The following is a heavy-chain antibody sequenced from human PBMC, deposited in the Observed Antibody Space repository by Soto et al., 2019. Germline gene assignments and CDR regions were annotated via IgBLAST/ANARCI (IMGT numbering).Heavy chain of an antibody. D-gene: IGHD3-9*01. J-gene: IGHJ4*02. CDR1: GFTFSSYG. Sequence: QVQLVESGGGVVQPGRSLRLSCAASGFTFSSYGMHWVRQAPGKGLERVAVISYDGSNKYYADPVKGRFTISRDNSKNTLYLQMNSLRAEDTAVYYCAKAPYYDILTGSDYFDYWGQGTLVTVSS. V-gene: IGHV3-30*18. CDR2: ISYDGSNK. CDR3: AKAPYYDILTGSDYFDY.